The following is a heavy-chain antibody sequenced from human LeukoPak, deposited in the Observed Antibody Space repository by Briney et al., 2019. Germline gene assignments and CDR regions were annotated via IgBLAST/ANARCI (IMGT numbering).Heavy chain of an antibody. CDR1: GYTFTGYY. Sequence: ASVKVSCKASGYTFTGYYMHWVRQAPGQGLEWMGRINPNSGGTNYAQKFQGRVTMTRDTSISTAYMELSSLRSEDTAVYYCAREGFRRPFDYWGQGTLVTVSS. CDR2: INPNSGGT. V-gene: IGHV1-2*06. CDR3: AREGFRRPFDY. J-gene: IGHJ4*02. D-gene: IGHD1-14*01.